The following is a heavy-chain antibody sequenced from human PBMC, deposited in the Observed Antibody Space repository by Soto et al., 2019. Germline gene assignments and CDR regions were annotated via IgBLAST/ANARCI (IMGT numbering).Heavy chain of an antibody. Sequence: SETLSLTCTFSGCSISSYYWSWIRQPPGKGLEWIGYIYYSGSTNYNPSLKSRVTISVDTSKNQFSLKLSSVTAADTAVYYCARVAYSYDAFDIWGQGTMVTVSS. CDR1: GCSISSYY. J-gene: IGHJ3*02. V-gene: IGHV4-59*01. D-gene: IGHD5-18*01. CDR3: ARVAYSYDAFDI. CDR2: IYYSGST.